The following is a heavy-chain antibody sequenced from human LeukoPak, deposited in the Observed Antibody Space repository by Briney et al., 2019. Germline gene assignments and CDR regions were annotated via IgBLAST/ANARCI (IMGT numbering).Heavy chain of an antibody. Sequence: ASVKVSCKASGYTFTCYGISWVRQAPRQGLEWTGSISAYNGNTNYAQKLQGRVTMTTDTSTSTAYMELRSLRSDDTAVYYCARADYYYDSSGLYYFDYWGQGTLVTVSS. CDR3: ARADYYYDSSGLYYFDY. V-gene: IGHV1-18*01. CDR2: ISAYNGNT. J-gene: IGHJ4*02. CDR1: GYTFTCYG. D-gene: IGHD3-22*01.